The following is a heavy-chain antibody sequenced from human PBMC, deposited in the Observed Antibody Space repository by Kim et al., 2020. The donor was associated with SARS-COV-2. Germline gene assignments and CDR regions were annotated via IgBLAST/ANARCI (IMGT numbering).Heavy chain of an antibody. CDR3: ARQGQQRLVGRYYFDY. Sequence: SETLSLTCTVSGGSISSYYWSWIRQPPGKGLEWIGYIYYSGSTIYNPSLKSRVTISVDTSKNQFSLKLSSVTAADTAVCYCARQGQQRLVGRYYFDYWGQGTLLTVSS. D-gene: IGHD6-19*01. CDR2: IYYSGST. CDR1: GGSISSYY. J-gene: IGHJ4*02. V-gene: IGHV4-59*08.